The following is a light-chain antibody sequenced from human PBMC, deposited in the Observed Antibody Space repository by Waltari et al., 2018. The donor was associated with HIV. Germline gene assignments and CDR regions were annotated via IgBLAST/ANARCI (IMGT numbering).Light chain of an antibody. J-gene: IGKJ2*01. CDR1: QTINRN. CDR2: AAS. V-gene: IGKV1-39*01. Sequence: IQMTQSPSSLSASVGGRVTITCRASQTINRNLNWYQQKVGKAPTLLIFAASILQSGVPSRFSGSGSGTDFTLTISSLQPEDFATYYCQQSFSSPYTFGQRTKLEIK. CDR3: QQSFSSPYT.